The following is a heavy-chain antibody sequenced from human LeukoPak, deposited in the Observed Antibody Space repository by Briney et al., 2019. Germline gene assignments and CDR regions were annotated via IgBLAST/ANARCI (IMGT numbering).Heavy chain of an antibody. J-gene: IGHJ4*02. V-gene: IGHV4-61*02. CDR3: ARDSPGGYFDY. CDR1: GGSISSGSYY. Sequence: PSETLSLTCTVSGGSISSGSYYWTWIRQPAGKGLEWIGRIYTGGSTNYSPSLKSRVTIEVDKSKNQFSLRLSSVTVADTAVYYCARDSPGGYFDYWGQGTLVTVSS. D-gene: IGHD2-8*02. CDR2: IYTGGST.